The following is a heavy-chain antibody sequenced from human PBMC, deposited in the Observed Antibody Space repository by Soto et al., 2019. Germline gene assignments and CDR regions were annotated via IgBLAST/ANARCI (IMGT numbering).Heavy chain of an antibody. CDR3: ARAEDTRLPSCHYYYGMDV. V-gene: IGHV1-2*02. Sequence: ASVKVSCKASEYTFSAYYMHWVRQAPGQGLEWVGWINPDSGETKYAQKFQGRVTLTREASISTAYMDLISLRSDDTAVYYCARAEDTRLPSCHYYYGMDVWGQGTTVTVSS. CDR2: INPDSGET. J-gene: IGHJ6*02. D-gene: IGHD4-17*01. CDR1: EYTFSAYY.